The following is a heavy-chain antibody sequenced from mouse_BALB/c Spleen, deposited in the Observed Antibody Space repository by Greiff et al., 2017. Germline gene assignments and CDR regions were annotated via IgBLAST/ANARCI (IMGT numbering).Heavy chain of an antibody. J-gene: IGHJ2*01. Sequence: VQLQQSGPELVKPGASVKMSCKASGYTFTSYVMHWVKQNPGQGLEWIGYINPYNDGTKYNEKFKGKATLTSDKSSSTAYMELSSLTSEDSAVYYCARSDGYDYEDDWGQGTTLTVSS. D-gene: IGHD2-2*01. V-gene: IGHV1-14*01. CDR1: GYTFTSYV. CDR2: INPYNDGT. CDR3: ARSDGYDYEDD.